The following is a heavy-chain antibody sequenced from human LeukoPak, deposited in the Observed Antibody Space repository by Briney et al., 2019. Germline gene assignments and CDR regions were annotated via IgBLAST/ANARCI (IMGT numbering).Heavy chain of an antibody. V-gene: IGHV3-20*04. Sequence: GGSLRLSCAASGFTFDDCGMSWVRQAPGKGLECVSGMDWNGGSTGYAGSVKARFTISRDNAKNSKYLQMNSLSGEDTALYYCAREGSSSGLDPWGQGTLVTVSS. CDR3: AREGSSSGLDP. CDR2: MDWNGGST. D-gene: IGHD6-6*01. CDR1: GFTFDDCG. J-gene: IGHJ5*02.